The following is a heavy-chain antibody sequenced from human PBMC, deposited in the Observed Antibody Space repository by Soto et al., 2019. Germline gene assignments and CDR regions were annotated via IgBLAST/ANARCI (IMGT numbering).Heavy chain of an antibody. CDR2: ISYDGSNK. J-gene: IGHJ4*02. V-gene: IGHV3-30-3*01. D-gene: IGHD6-13*01. Sequence: QVQLVESGGGVVQPGRSLRLSCAASGFTFSSYAMHWVRQAPGKGLEWVAVISYDGSNKYYADSVKGRFTISRDNSKNTLYLQMNSLRAEDTAVYYCARGARIAAAGTYDYWGQGTLVTVSS. CDR3: ARGARIAAAGTYDY. CDR1: GFTFSSYA.